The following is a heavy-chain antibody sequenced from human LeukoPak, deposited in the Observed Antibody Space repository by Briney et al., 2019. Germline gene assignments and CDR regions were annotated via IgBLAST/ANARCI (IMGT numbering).Heavy chain of an antibody. CDR3: VRGRDIVATAPYYYYGMDV. D-gene: IGHD5-12*01. CDR1: RFSVSDNY. CDR2: IYSGGST. Sequence: GGSLRLSCAASRFSVSDNYMSWVRQAPGKGLEWVSVIYSGGSTYYADSVKGRFTISRDNSKNTLYLQMNSLRAEDTAVYYCVRGRDIVATAPYYYYGMDVWGQGTTVTVSS. J-gene: IGHJ6*02. V-gene: IGHV3-66*01.